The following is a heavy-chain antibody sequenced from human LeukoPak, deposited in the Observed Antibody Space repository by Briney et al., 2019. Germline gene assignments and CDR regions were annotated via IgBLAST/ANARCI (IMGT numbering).Heavy chain of an antibody. J-gene: IGHJ4*02. CDR3: AKGHYPDAYCAGDCYYSN. CDR2: ISSGSSFK. D-gene: IGHD2-21*02. V-gene: IGHV3-21*04. Sequence: GGSLSLSCAASGFALCSYSMNCVPQAPGGGLGWVLSISSGSSFKYYADSVKGRFPISRNNSKNTLYLQTDSLRAEDTAVYYCAKGHYPDAYCAGDCYYSNWGQGTLVTVSS. CDR1: GFALCSYS.